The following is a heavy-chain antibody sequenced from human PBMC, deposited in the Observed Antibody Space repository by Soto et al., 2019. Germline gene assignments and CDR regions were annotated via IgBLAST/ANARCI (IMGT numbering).Heavy chain of an antibody. D-gene: IGHD3-22*01. V-gene: IGHV4-31*03. J-gene: IGHJ5*02. CDR2: IYYSGST. CDR3: ARHDYYDGTWFDP. Sequence: QVQLQESGPGLVKPSQTLSLTCTVSGGSISSGGYYWSWIRQHPGKGLEWIGYIYYSGSTYYNPSIKSRVTISVDTSKNQFSLKLSSVTAADTAVYYCARHDYYDGTWFDPWGQGTLVTVSS. CDR1: GGSISSGGYY.